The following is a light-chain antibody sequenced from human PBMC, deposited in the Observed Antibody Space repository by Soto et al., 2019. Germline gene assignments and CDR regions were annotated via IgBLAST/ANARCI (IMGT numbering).Light chain of an antibody. V-gene: IGKV1-9*01. J-gene: IGKJ4*01. CDR2: AAS. Sequence: IQLTQSPSSLSASVGDSVTITCRASQGISRYLAWYQQKPGRAPQLLISAASTLQSGVPPRFSGSGSETHFTLVISSLQTEDFATYYCQQLTNYPVTFGGGTKVDIK. CDR1: QGISRY. CDR3: QQLTNYPVT.